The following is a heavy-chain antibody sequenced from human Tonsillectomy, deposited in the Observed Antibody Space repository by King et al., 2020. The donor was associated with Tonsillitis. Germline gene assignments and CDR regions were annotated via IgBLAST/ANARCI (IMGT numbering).Heavy chain of an antibody. J-gene: IGHJ6*02. CDR2: IKSKSYGETT. CDR3: TCWTNYGMDV. CDR1: GFTFGDYG. V-gene: IGHV3-49*04. D-gene: IGHD1-1*01. Sequence: DVQLVESGGGLVPPGRSLRLSCTASGFTFGDYGLTWVRQAPGKGLEWVSFIKSKSYGETTEYAASVKGRFTISRDDSKSTAYLQMNSLKTEDTAVYYCTCWTNYGMDVWGQGTTVTVSS.